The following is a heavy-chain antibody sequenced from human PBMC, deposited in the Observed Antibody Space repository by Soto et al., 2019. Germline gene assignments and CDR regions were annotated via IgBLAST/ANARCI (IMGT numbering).Heavy chain of an antibody. CDR3: ARPARQDTVACDY. Sequence: QLQLQESGPGLVKPSETLSLTCTVFGGSISSSSYYWGWIRQPPGKGLEWIGMIYYSGITHYNPSHKSRVTISIDTSKNQFSLKVNSVTAADTAMYYCARPARQDTVACDYWGQGTLVTVSS. CDR1: GGSISSSSYY. V-gene: IGHV4-39*01. CDR2: IYYSGIT. D-gene: IGHD5-12*01. J-gene: IGHJ4*02.